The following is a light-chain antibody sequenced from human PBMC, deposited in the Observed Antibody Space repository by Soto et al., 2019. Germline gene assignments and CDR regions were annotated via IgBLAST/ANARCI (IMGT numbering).Light chain of an antibody. J-gene: IGKJ4*01. Sequence: EIEPTQSPATLSVTPGQRATLSCRASQSVSSNLAWYQQKPGQAPRLLIYGASTRATGIPARFSGSGSGTEFTLTISSLQSEDFAVYYCQQYNNWPPLTFGGGTKVDIK. CDR3: QQYNNWPPLT. CDR2: GAS. CDR1: QSVSSN. V-gene: IGKV3-15*01.